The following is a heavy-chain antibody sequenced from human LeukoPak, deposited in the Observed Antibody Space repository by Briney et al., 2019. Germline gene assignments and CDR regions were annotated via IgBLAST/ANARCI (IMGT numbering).Heavy chain of an antibody. CDR2: IYYSGST. D-gene: IGHD3-22*01. J-gene: IGHJ4*02. V-gene: IGHV4-39*07. CDR1: GGSISSSSYY. CDR3: ARGRLKYYYDSSGYYYSPFDY. Sequence: SETLSLTCTVSGGSISSSSYYRGWIRQPPGKGLEWIGSIYYSGSTYYNPSLKSRVTISVDTSKNQFSLKLSSVTAADTAVYYCARGRLKYYYDSSGYYYSPFDYWGQGTLVTVSS.